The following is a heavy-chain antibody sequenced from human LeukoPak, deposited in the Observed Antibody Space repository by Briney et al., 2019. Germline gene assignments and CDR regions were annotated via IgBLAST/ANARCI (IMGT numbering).Heavy chain of an antibody. Sequence: PGGSLRLSCAASGFTFSSYSMNWVRQAPGKGLEWVSSISSSSYIYYADSVKGRFTISRDNAKNSLYLQMNSLRAEDTAVYYCARDRVSSSSTIAYWGQGTLVTVSS. V-gene: IGHV3-21*01. CDR1: GFTFSSYS. D-gene: IGHD6-6*01. J-gene: IGHJ4*02. CDR3: ARDRVSSSSTIAY. CDR2: ISSSSYI.